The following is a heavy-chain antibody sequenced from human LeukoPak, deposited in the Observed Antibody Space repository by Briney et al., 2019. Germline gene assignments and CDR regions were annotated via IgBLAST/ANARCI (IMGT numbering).Heavy chain of an antibody. CDR3: AKGGCSSASCSRGDDD. CDR1: GFTFASYG. D-gene: IGHD2-2*01. V-gene: IGHV3-23*01. Sequence: GGSLRLSCAVSGFTFASYGMSWVRQAPGKGLEGVSGISGSGTNTYYADSVKGRFTISRDNSKNTLYLQMNSLRAEDTAVYYCAKGGCSSASCSRGDDDWGQGTLVTVSS. J-gene: IGHJ4*02. CDR2: ISGSGTNT.